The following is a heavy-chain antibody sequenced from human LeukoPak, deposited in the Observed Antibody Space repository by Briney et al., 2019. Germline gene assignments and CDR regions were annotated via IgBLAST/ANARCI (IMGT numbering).Heavy chain of an antibody. CDR3: ARDSDGDPSFDY. D-gene: IGHD4-17*01. CDR1: GFTFSSSD. Sequence: PGGSLRLSCAASGFTFSSSDMNWVRQTPGKGLEWISYITGSSETIFYADSVKGRFTISRDNAKNSLFLQMNSLRDEDTAVYYCARDSDGDPSFDYWGQGRLVSVSS. V-gene: IGHV3-48*02. CDR2: ITGSSETI. J-gene: IGHJ4*02.